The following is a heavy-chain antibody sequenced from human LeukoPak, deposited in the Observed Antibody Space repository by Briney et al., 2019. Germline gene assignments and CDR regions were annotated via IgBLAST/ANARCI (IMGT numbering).Heavy chain of an antibody. CDR1: GFTFSSYA. CDR2: ISGSGGST. Sequence: PGGSLRLSCAASGFTFSSYAMSWVRQAPGKGLEWVSAISGSGGSTYYADSVKGRFTISRDNSKNTLYLQMNSLRAEDTAVYYCARDYYYGSGSPIMDVWGQGTTVTVSS. CDR3: ARDYYYGSGSPIMDV. D-gene: IGHD3-10*01. V-gene: IGHV3-23*01. J-gene: IGHJ6*02.